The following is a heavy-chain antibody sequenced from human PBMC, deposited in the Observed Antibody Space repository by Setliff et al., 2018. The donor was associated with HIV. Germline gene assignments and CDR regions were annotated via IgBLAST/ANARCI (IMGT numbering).Heavy chain of an antibody. V-gene: IGHV1-8*01. J-gene: IGHJ6*03. CDR1: GDKFGSFD. Sequence: GASVKVSCKTSGDKFGSFDINWVQQASGQGLEWVGWVYASTGHSAYARKFEGRVTMTWDPSTGIGYMELNSLRADDTAVYYCARGVDILVKMGIYYHYMDVWGKGTTVTVSS. D-gene: IGHD2-15*01. CDR3: ARGVDILVKMGIYYHYMDV. CDR2: VYASTGHS.